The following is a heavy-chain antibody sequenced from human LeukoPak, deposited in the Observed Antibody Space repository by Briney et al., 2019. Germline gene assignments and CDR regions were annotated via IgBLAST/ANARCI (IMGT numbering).Heavy chain of an antibody. V-gene: IGHV3-23*01. CDR2: ISGSGGST. Sequence: PGGSLRLSCAASGFTFSSYATSWVRQAPGKGLEWVSAISGSGGSTYYADSVKGRFTISTDNSKNTLYLQMNSLRDEDTAVYYCAKGVAGRDYWGQGTLVTVSS. J-gene: IGHJ4*02. CDR1: GFTFSSYA. D-gene: IGHD6-19*01. CDR3: AKGVAGRDY.